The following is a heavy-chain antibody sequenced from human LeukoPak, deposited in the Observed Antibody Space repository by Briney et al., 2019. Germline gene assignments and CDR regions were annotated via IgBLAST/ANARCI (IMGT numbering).Heavy chain of an antibody. V-gene: IGHV4-34*01. Sequence: SETLSLTCAVYGGSFSGYYWSWIRQPPGKGLEWIGEINHSGSTNYNPSLKSRVTISVDTSKNQFSLKLSSVTAADTAVYYCVRFVPAAGSTTWGQGTLVTVSS. CDR3: VRFVPAAGSTT. CDR1: GGSFSGYY. D-gene: IGHD2-2*01. CDR2: INHSGST. J-gene: IGHJ5*02.